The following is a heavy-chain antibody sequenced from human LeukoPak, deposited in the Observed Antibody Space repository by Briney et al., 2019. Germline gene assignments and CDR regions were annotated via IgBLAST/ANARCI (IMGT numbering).Heavy chain of an antibody. CDR3: ATSDYDILSPFDP. D-gene: IGHD3-9*01. CDR1: GGSFSGYY. V-gene: IGHV4-34*01. J-gene: IGHJ5*02. CDR2: INHSGST. Sequence: SETLSLTCAVYGGSFSGYYWSWIRQPPGKGLEWIGEINHSGSTNYNPSLKSRVTISVDTSKNQFSLKLSSVTAADTAVYYCATSDYDILSPFDPWGQGTLVTVSS.